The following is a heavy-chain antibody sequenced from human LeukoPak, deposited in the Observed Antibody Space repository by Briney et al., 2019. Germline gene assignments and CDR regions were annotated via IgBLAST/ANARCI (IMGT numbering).Heavy chain of an antibody. CDR2: IYYSGST. D-gene: IGHD6-19*01. J-gene: IGHJ6*02. V-gene: IGHV4-59*01. CDR1: GGSISSYY. CDR3: ARVAGTGMDV. Sequence: SETLSLTCTASGGSISSYYWSWIRQPPGKGLEWIGYIYYSGSTNYNPSLKSRVTISVDTSKNQFSLKLSSVTAADTAVYYCARVAGTGMDVWGQGTTVTVSS.